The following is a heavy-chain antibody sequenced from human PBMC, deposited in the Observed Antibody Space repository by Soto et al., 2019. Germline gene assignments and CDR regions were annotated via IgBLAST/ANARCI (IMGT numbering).Heavy chain of an antibody. D-gene: IGHD2-15*01. J-gene: IGHJ6*02. Sequence: PGGSLRLSCAASGFTFSSYGMHWVRQAPGKGLEWVAVISYDGSNKYYADSVKGRFTISRDNSKNTLYLQMNSLRAEDTAVYYCAKVLSRYCTGGSCYYYYYGMDVWGQGTTVTVSS. CDR3: AKVLSRYCTGGSCYYYYYGMDV. CDR1: GFTFSSYG. CDR2: ISYDGSNK. V-gene: IGHV3-30*18.